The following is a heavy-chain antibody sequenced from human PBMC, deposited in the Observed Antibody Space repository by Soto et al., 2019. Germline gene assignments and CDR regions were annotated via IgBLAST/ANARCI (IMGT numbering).Heavy chain of an antibody. D-gene: IGHD5-12*01. CDR1: GLTFSRYA. CDR3: ARDREGYSGFDYPAY. Sequence: QVQLVESGGGVVQPGRSLRLSCAASGLTFSRYAMHWVRQAPGKGLEWVAIISYGGSNKYYADSVRGRFTISRDNSNNTLYLQMNSLRAVDTAVYYCARDREGYSGFDYPAYWGQGTLVTVSS. CDR2: ISYGGSNK. V-gene: IGHV3-30-3*01. J-gene: IGHJ4*02.